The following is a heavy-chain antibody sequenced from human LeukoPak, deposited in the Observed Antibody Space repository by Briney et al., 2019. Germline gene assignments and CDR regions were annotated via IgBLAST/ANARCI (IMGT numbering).Heavy chain of an antibody. CDR2: YSGST. CDR1: DGSISSSSYY. CDR3: ARDVGDFRTDY. J-gene: IGHJ4*02. Sequence: SETLSLTCTVSDGSISSSSYYWAWIRQPPGKGLEYIGSYSGSTYYNPSLKSRVTISVDTSKKQFSLKLSSVTATDTAIYYCARDVGDFRTDYWGQGTLVTVSS. D-gene: IGHD4-17*01. V-gene: IGHV4-39*01.